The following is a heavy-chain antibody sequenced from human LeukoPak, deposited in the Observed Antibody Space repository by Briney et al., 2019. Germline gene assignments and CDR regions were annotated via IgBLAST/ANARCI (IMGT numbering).Heavy chain of an antibody. CDR3: ARDLAYCGGDCYSQFDP. CDR1: GGSISSYY. V-gene: IGHV4-59*01. J-gene: IGHJ5*02. Sequence: SETLSLTCTVSGGSISSYYWSWIRQPPGKGLEWIGYIYYSGSTDYNPSLKSRVTMSVDTSKNQFSLKLSSVTAADTAVYYCARDLAYCGGDCYSQFDPWGQGTLVTVSS. D-gene: IGHD2-21*02. CDR2: IYYSGST.